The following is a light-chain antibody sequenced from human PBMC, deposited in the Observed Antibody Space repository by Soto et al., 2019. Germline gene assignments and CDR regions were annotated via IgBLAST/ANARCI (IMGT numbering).Light chain of an antibody. Sequence: DIQMTQSPSTLSASIGDRVTITCRASQSITTFLAWYQQKPGKAPQILIYDASKLEPGVPSRLSGGGSGIEFTLTISSLQPDDFATYYCQQYSTYPLTFGGGTKVDIK. CDR2: DAS. CDR1: QSITTF. J-gene: IGKJ4*01. CDR3: QQYSTYPLT. V-gene: IGKV1-5*01.